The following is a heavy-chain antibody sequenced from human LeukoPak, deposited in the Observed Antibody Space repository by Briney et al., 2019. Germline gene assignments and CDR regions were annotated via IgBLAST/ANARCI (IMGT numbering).Heavy chain of an antibody. CDR3: ARASRTVEMGTSMHGHWFDP. V-gene: IGHV4-61*02. CDR1: GGSISSSNYY. Sequence: PSETLSLTCTVSGGSISSSNYYWSWIRQPAGKGLEYIGRIYNTGITNYNPSLKSRVTMSVDTSKNQFSLRLNSVTAADTAVYYCARASRTVEMGTSMHGHWFDPWGQGTLVTVSS. D-gene: IGHD5-24*01. J-gene: IGHJ5*02. CDR2: IYNTGIT.